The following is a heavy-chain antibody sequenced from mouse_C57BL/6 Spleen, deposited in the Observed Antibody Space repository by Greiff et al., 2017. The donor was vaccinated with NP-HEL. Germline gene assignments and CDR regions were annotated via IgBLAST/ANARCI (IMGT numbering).Heavy chain of an antibody. Sequence: QVQLKESGPGILQSSQTLSLTCSFSGFSLSTSGMGVSWIRQPSGKGLEWLAHIYWDDDKRYNPSLKSRLTISKDTSRNQVFLKITSVDTADTATYYCARRSYYSKGSYYFDYWGQGTTLTVSS. D-gene: IGHD2-5*01. CDR1: GFSLSTSGMG. CDR2: IYWDDDK. J-gene: IGHJ2*01. V-gene: IGHV8-12*01. CDR3: ARRSYYSKGSYYFDY.